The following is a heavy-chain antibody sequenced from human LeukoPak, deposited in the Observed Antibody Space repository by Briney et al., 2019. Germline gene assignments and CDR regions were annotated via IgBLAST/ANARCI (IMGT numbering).Heavy chain of an antibody. CDR1: GFIFSNHA. Sequence: PGGSLRLSCAASGFTSGFIFSNHAMSWVRQAPGKGLEWVSAISGSGGSTYYADSVKGRFTISRDNSKNTLYLQMNSLRAEDTAVYYCANVLAAAGTLDYWGQGTLVTVSS. V-gene: IGHV3-23*01. J-gene: IGHJ4*02. CDR2: ISGSGGST. CDR3: ANVLAAAGTLDY. D-gene: IGHD6-13*01.